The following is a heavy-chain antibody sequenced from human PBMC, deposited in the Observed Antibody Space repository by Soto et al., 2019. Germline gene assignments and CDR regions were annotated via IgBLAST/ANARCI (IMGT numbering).Heavy chain of an antibody. V-gene: IGHV5-51*01. CDR3: ARPRYPGRGYYGMDV. J-gene: IGHJ6*02. Sequence: GESLKISCKGSGYSFTSYWIGWVRQMPGKGLEWMGIIYPGDSDTRYSPSFQGQVTISADKSISTAYLQWSSLKASGTAMYYCARPRYPGRGYYGMDVWGQGTTVTVSS. D-gene: IGHD2-15*01. CDR1: GYSFTSYW. CDR2: IYPGDSDT.